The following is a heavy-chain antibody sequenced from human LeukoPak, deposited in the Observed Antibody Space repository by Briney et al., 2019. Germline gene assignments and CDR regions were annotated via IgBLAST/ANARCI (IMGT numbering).Heavy chain of an antibody. Sequence: GGSLRLSCAASRFTFSSYSMNWVRQAPGKGLEWVSASGTGGTTYYADSVKGRFTISRDNSKNTLYLQMNSLRAEDTAVYYCAKKAGTSGYFDYWGQGTLVTVSS. CDR3: AKKAGTSGYFDY. J-gene: IGHJ4*02. D-gene: IGHD1-14*01. V-gene: IGHV3-23*01. CDR1: RFTFSSYS. CDR2: SGTGGTT.